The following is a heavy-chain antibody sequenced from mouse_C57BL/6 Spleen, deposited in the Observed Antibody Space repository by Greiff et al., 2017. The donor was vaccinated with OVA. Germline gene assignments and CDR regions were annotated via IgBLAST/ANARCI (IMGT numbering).Heavy chain of an antibody. Sequence: EVQLQQSGPELVKPGASVKISCKASGYTFTDYYMNWVKQSHGKSLEWIGDINPNNGGTSYNQKFKGKATLTVDKSSSTAYMELRSLTSEDSAVYYCARGTDGNVHWDADYWGQGTTLTVSS. CDR2: INPNNGGT. J-gene: IGHJ2*01. V-gene: IGHV1-26*01. CDR3: ARGTDGNVHWDADY. CDR1: GYTFTDYY. D-gene: IGHD2-1*01.